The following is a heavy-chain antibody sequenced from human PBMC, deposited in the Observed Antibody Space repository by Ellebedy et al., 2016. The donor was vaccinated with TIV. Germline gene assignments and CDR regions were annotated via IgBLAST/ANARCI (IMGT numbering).Heavy chain of an antibody. CDR2: ISAYNGNT. Sequence: ASVKVSCXASGYTFTSYGISWVRQAPGQGLEWMGWISAYNGNTNYAQKLQGRVTMTTDTSTSTAYMELSSLRSEDTAVYYCAREQWPLTPFDPWGQGTLVTVSS. J-gene: IGHJ5*02. CDR1: GYTFTSYG. CDR3: AREQWPLTPFDP. V-gene: IGHV1-18*01. D-gene: IGHD6-19*01.